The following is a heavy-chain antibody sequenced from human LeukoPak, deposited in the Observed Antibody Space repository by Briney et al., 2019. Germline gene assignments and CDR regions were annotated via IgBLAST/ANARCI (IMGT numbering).Heavy chain of an antibody. CDR1: GFTFSSYS. CDR3: ARALFGVGGIRLFHY. Sequence: GGSLRLSCVASGFTFSSYSMNWVRQAPGKGLEWVSSVSESSTYTYYADSVKGRFTISRDNAKNSVFLQMSSLGAEDTGVYFCARALFGVGGIRLFHYWGQGTLVTVSS. J-gene: IGHJ4*02. V-gene: IGHV3-21*01. CDR2: VSESSTYT. D-gene: IGHD3-3*01.